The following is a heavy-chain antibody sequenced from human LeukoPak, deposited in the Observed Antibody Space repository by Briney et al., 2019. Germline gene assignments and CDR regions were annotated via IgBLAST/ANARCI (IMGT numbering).Heavy chain of an antibody. CDR3: ASGSGYGAFDY. J-gene: IGHJ4*02. CDR1: GFTFSSYG. D-gene: IGHD5-12*01. V-gene: IGHV3-33*01. CDR2: IWYDGSNK. Sequence: GRSLRLSCAASGFTFSSYGMHWVRQAPGKGLEWVAVIWYDGSNKYYADSVKGRFTISRDNAKNSLYLQMNSLRAEDTAVYYCASGSGYGAFDYWGQGTLVTVSS.